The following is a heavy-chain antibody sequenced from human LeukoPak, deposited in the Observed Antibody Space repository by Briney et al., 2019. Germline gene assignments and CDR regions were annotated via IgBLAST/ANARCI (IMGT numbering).Heavy chain of an antibody. CDR1: GFTFSSYG. J-gene: IGHJ4*02. V-gene: IGHV3-23*01. D-gene: IGHD6-19*01. CDR2: ISKNGDTT. CDR3: ARDLFGQWLLDY. Sequence: GGSLRLSCAASGFTFSSYGIHWVRQAPGKGLEWVSVISKNGDTTYYADSVKGRFTISRDNSKNTLYLQMNSLRAEDTAVYYCARDLFGQWLLDYWGQGTLVTVSS.